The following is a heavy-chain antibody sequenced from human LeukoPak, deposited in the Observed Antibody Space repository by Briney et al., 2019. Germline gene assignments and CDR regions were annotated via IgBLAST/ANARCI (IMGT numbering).Heavy chain of an antibody. Sequence: SETLSLTCTVSGGSISSSSYYWGWIRQPPGKGLEWIGSIYYSGSTYYNPSLKSRVTISVDTSKNQFSLKLSSVTAADTAVYYCARAMWGRDTAMVTHIFDYWGQGTLVTVSS. CDR3: ARAMWGRDTAMVTHIFDY. V-gene: IGHV4-39*07. CDR1: GGSISSSSYY. J-gene: IGHJ4*02. D-gene: IGHD5-18*01. CDR2: IYYSGST.